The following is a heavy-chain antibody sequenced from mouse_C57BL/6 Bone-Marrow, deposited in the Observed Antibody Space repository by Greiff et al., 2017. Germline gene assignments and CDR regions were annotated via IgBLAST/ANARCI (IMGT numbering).Heavy chain of an antibody. J-gene: IGHJ3*01. D-gene: IGHD1-1*02. V-gene: IGHV1-54*01. CDR3: ARGWTGFAY. CDR2: INPGSGGT. CDR1: GYAFTNYL. Sequence: QVQLQQSGAELVRPGTSVKVSCKASGYAFTNYLIEWVKQRPGQGLEWIGVINPGSGGTNYNEKFKGKATLTADKSSSTAYMQLSSLTSEDSAVYFCARGWTGFAYWGQGTLVTVSA.